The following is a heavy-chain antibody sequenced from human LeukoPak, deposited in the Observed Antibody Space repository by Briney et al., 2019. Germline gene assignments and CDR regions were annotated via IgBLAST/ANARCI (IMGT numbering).Heavy chain of an antibody. CDR3: ARVNPYYYYGMDV. D-gene: IGHD1-14*01. CDR2: INAGNGNT. V-gene: IGHV1-3*01. Sequence: EASVKVSCKASGYTFTSYAMHWVRQAPGQRLEWMGWINAGNGNTNYAQKLQGRVTMTTDTSTSTAYMELRSLRSDDTAVYYCARVNPYYYYGMDVWGQGTTVTVSS. J-gene: IGHJ6*02. CDR1: GYTFTSYA.